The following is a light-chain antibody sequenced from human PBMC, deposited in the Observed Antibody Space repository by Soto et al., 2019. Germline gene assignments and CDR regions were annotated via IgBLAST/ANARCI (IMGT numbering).Light chain of an antibody. V-gene: IGKV1-5*01. CDR1: QNIGGW. Sequence: DIQITQSPSTLSASVGDRVTITCRASQNIGGWLAWYQQKPGKAPNLLIYDASSLQSGLPSRFSGSGSGTQFTLTISNLQPDDFATYYCQQYNSYWTFGQGTKVDIK. CDR2: DAS. CDR3: QQYNSYWT. J-gene: IGKJ1*01.